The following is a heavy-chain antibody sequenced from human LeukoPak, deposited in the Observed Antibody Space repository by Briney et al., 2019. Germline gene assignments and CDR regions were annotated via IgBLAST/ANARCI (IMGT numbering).Heavy chain of an antibody. D-gene: IGHD2-15*01. J-gene: IGHJ4*02. CDR3: ARFIVVVATYDY. V-gene: IGHV3-7*01. CDR1: GFTFSSYW. Sequence: QAGGSLRLSCAAPGFTFSSYWMSWVRQAPGKGLEWVANIKQDGSEKYYVDSVKGRFTISRDNAKNSLYLQMNSLRAEDTAVYYCARFIVVVATYDYWGQGTLVTVSS. CDR2: IKQDGSEK.